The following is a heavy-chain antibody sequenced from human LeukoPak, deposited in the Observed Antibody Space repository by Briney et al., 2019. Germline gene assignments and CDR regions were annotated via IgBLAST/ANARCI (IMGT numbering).Heavy chain of an antibody. J-gene: IGHJ4*02. Sequence: GASVKVSCKASGYTFTSYYMHWVRQAPGQGLEWMGWISAYNGNTNYAQKLQGRVTMTTDTSTSTAYMELRSLRSDDTAVYYCARDPPDTAMVTPGDYWGQGTLVTVSS. D-gene: IGHD5-18*01. V-gene: IGHV1-18*04. CDR1: GYTFTSYY. CDR2: ISAYNGNT. CDR3: ARDPPDTAMVTPGDY.